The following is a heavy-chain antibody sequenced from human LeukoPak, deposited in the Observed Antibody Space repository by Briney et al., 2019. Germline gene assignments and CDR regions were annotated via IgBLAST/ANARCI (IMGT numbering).Heavy chain of an antibody. V-gene: IGHV3-23*01. Sequence: PGGSLRLSCAASGFTFSSYAMSWVRQAPGKGLEWVSAISGSGGSTYYADSVKGRFTISRDNSKNTLYLQMNSLRAEDTAVYYCAKYGSWLGGYCSSTSCYTLDYWGQGTLVTVSS. CDR1: GFTFSSYA. CDR2: ISGSGGST. CDR3: AKYGSWLGGYCSSTSCYTLDY. D-gene: IGHD2-2*02. J-gene: IGHJ4*02.